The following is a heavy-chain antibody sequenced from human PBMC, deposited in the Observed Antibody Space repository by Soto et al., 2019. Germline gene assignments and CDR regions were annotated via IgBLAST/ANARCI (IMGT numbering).Heavy chain of an antibody. CDR1: GGSITNYY. CDR3: ARLSMIWWDDY. Sequence: SETLSLTCTVSGGSITNYYWSWIRQPLMKGLEWIGYLSYSGSTNYNPSHKSRVTISVDTSKNQISLNLSSVTAAHTAVYYCARLSMIWWDDYWGRGTLV. V-gene: IGHV4-59*08. J-gene: IGHJ4*02. D-gene: IGHD1-26*01. CDR2: LSYSGST.